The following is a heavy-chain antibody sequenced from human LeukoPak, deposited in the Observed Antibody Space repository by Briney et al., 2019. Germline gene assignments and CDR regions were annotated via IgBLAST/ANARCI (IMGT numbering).Heavy chain of an antibody. CDR1: GYIFTGYY. CDR3: ARERPHYMDV. V-gene: IGHV1-2*02. J-gene: IGHJ6*03. CDR2: INPNSGST. Sequence: GASVKVSCKASGYIFTGYYMHWVRQAHGQGLEWMGWINPNSGSTNYAQEFQGRVTMTRDTSISTVYMELSRLRSDDTATYYCARERPHYMDVWGTGTTVIVSS.